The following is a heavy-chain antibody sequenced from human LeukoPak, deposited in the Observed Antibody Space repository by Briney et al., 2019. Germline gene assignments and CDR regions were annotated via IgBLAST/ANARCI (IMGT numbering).Heavy chain of an antibody. V-gene: IGHV3-7*01. CDR1: GFTSSNYW. Sequence: PGGSLRLSCAASGFTSSNYWMSWVRQAPGKGLEWVANIKQDGSEKYYVDSVKGRFTTSRDNAKNSLYLQMNSLRADDTAVYYCARVWRPTVTTIGVFDYWGQGTLVTVSS. CDR2: IKQDGSEK. D-gene: IGHD4-17*01. J-gene: IGHJ4*02. CDR3: ARVWRPTVTTIGVFDY.